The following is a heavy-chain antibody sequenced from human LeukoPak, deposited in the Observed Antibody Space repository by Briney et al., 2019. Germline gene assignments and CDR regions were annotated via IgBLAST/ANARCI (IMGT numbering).Heavy chain of an antibody. CDR1: GFTFSSSA. CDR3: AKQLGYCSDGSCYFPY. CDR2: ISNNGGYT. D-gene: IGHD2-15*01. J-gene: IGHJ4*02. Sequence: GGSLRLSCAASGFTFSSSAMSWVRQAPGKGLDGVSAISNNGGYTYYADSVQGRFTISRDNSKSTPCLQMNSLRAEDTAVYYCAKQLGYCSDGSCYFPYWGQGTLVTVSS. V-gene: IGHV3-23*01.